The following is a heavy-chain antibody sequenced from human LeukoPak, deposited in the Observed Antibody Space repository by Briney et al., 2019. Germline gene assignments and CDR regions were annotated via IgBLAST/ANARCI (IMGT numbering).Heavy chain of an antibody. Sequence: ASVKVSCKASGYTFTSYGISWVRQAPGQGLEWMGWISAYNGNTNYAQKLQGRVTMTTDTSTSTAYMELRSLRSDDTAVYYCAREGDNWNYASGLYDYWGRGTLVTVSS. J-gene: IGHJ4*02. CDR2: ISAYNGNT. V-gene: IGHV1-18*01. CDR1: GYTFTSYG. CDR3: AREGDNWNYASGLYDY. D-gene: IGHD1-7*01.